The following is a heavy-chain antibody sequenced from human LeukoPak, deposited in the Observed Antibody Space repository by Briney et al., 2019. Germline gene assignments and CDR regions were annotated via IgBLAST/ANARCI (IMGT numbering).Heavy chain of an antibody. Sequence: ASVKVSCKASGYTFTSYDINWVRQATGQGLDWMGWMNPNSGNTGYAQKFQGRVTMTRNTSISTAYMELSSLRSEDTAVYYCARRGRCSGGSCYFRGNWFDPWGQGTLVTVSS. CDR1: GYTFTSYD. D-gene: IGHD2-15*01. J-gene: IGHJ5*02. CDR3: ARRGRCSGGSCYFRGNWFDP. CDR2: MNPNSGNT. V-gene: IGHV1-8*01.